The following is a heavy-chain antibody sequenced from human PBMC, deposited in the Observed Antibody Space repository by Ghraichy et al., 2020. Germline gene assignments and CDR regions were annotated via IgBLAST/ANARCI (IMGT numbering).Heavy chain of an antibody. J-gene: IGHJ4*01. Sequence: GESLNISCRASGFTFGDYAMSWLRRAPGKGLEWVGFIRSKVYGGTPEYAASVKGRFSISRDDFDSIVYLQMNNLKTEDTAVYYCTRGSLEQGSYFFDYWGHGNLVTVSS. CDR3: TRGSLEQGSYFFDY. CDR2: IRSKVYGGTP. CDR1: GFTFGDYA. V-gene: IGHV3-49*03. D-gene: IGHD3-10*01.